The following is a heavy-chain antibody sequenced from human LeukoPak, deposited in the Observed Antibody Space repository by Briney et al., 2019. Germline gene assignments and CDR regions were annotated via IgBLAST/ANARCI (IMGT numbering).Heavy chain of an antibody. CDR3: VRDSGSSYGYYFLH. CDR1: GFTFNSYS. Sequence: GGSLRLSCAASGFTFNSYSMYWVRQAPGKGLEWVSSISSSSSHMFYADSVKGRFSISRDNANNALYLQMNSMRAEDTAVYYCVRDSGSSYGYYFLHWGQGTLVTVSS. D-gene: IGHD1-26*01. CDR2: ISSSSSHM. J-gene: IGHJ1*01. V-gene: IGHV3-21*01.